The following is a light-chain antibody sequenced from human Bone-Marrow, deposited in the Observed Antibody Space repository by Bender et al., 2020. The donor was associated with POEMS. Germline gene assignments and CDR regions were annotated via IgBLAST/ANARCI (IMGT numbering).Light chain of an antibody. V-gene: IGLV3-1*01. CDR1: KLGDKF. CDR2: ENS. CDR3: QAWDRSTVV. J-gene: IGLJ2*01. Sequence: SYELTQPPSVSVSPGQAASITCSGDKLGDKFAYWYQQKPGQSPVLVIYENSRRPSGIPERFSASNSGNTATLTISGTQAMDEADYYCQAWDRSTVVFGGGTKVTVL.